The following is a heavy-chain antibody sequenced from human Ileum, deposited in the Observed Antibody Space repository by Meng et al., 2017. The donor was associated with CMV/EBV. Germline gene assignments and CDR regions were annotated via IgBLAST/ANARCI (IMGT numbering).Heavy chain of an antibody. CDR3: AYRRGGGSGWNWFGP. CDR1: GFSFTTNLG. Sequence: LKDSGPTLLKPPQLLALTCTFSGFSFTTNLGVVWIRRPPGKALEWLAMIYWDDDKDYSSSLKSRLTILKDNSKNQVVLIMTDMDPADTATYYCAYRRGGGSGWNWFGPWGQGLLVTVSS. D-gene: IGHD6-19*01. V-gene: IGHV2-5*02. J-gene: IGHJ5*02. CDR2: IYWDDDK.